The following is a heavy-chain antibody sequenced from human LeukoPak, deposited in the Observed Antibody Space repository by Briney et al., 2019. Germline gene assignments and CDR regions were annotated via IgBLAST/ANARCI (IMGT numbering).Heavy chain of an antibody. V-gene: IGHV1-69*06. Sequence: ASVKVSCKASGYTFTSYYMHWVRQAPGQGLEWMARIIPLFGTVNYAQNFQGRLTISADKATNTAHMELSSLRFDDTAIYYCAAPPPGYSFSNHYYYMDVWGKGTTVTVSS. J-gene: IGHJ6*03. CDR3: AAPPPGYSFSNHYYYMDV. CDR1: GYTFTSYY. D-gene: IGHD1-1*01. CDR2: IIPLFGTV.